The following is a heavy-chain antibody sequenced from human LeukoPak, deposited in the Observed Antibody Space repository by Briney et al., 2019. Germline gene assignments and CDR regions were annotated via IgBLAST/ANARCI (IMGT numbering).Heavy chain of an antibody. CDR3: ARRDRVGATE. CDR2: IYYSGST. CDR1: GGSISSSSYY. D-gene: IGHD1-26*01. V-gene: IGHV4-39*01. J-gene: IGHJ4*02. Sequence: PSGTLSLTCTVSGGSISSSSYYWGWIRQPPGKGLEWIGSIYYSGSTYYNPSLKSRVTISVDTSKNQFSLKLSSVTAADTAVYYCARRDRVGATEWGQGTLVTVSS.